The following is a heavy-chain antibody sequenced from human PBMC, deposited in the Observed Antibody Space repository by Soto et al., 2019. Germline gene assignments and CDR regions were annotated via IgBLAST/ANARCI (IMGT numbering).Heavy chain of an antibody. Sequence: GGSLRLSCAASGFTFSSYAMSWVRQAPGKGLEGVSAISGSGGSTYYADSAKGRFTISRDNSKNKLYLKMNSLRAEDTAVYYCAKDQGPNSSSWYVYWGQGTLVTVSS. D-gene: IGHD6-13*01. CDR2: ISGSGGST. CDR3: AKDQGPNSSSWYVY. CDR1: GFTFSSYA. J-gene: IGHJ4*02. V-gene: IGHV3-23*01.